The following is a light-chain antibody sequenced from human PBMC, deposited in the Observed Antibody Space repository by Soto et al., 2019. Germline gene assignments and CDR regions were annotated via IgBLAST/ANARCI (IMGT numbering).Light chain of an antibody. V-gene: IGKV1-39*01. CDR3: QQSPSKPLVT. CDR1: QSIGSY. J-gene: IGKJ5*01. CDR2: TAS. Sequence: DIQMTQSPSSLSASVGDRVTITCRASQSIGSYVNWYQQKPGKAPRLLIYTASTLQSGVPSRFSGIGSGTDFTLTISSLQPEDFATYYCQQSPSKPLVTFGQGTRLEIK.